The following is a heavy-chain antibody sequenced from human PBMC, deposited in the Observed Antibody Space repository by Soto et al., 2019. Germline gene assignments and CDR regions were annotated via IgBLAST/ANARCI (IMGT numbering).Heavy chain of an antibody. CDR3: ARQRYCSSTSCYHYYYGMDV. Sequence: GGSLRLSCAASGFTFSSYEMNWVRQAPGKGLEWVSYISSSGSTIYYADSVKGRFTISRDNAKNSLYLQMNSLRAEDTAVYYCARQRYCSSTSCYHYYYGMDVWGQGTTVTVSS. CDR1: GFTFSSYE. D-gene: IGHD2-2*01. J-gene: IGHJ6*02. V-gene: IGHV3-48*03. CDR2: ISSSGSTI.